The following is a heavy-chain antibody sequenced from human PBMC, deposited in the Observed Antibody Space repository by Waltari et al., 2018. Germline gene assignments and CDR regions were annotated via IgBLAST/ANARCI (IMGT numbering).Heavy chain of an antibody. Sequence: QLQLQESGPGLVKPSETLSLTCTVSGGSISSSSYYWGWIRQPPGKGLEWIGSIYYSGSTYYNPSLKSRVTISVDTSKNQFSLKLSSVTAADTAVYYCARHVDGITIFGVVTVNTHFDYWGQGTLVTVSS. J-gene: IGHJ4*02. CDR3: ARHVDGITIFGVVTVNTHFDY. CDR1: GGSISSSSYY. V-gene: IGHV4-39*01. D-gene: IGHD3-3*01. CDR2: IYYSGST.